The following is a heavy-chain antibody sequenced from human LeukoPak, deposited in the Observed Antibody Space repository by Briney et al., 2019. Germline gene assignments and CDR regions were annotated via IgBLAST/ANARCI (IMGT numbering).Heavy chain of an antibody. CDR2: IYYSGTT. Sequence: SETLSLTCTVSGGSISSYYWSWIRQPPGKGLEWIGYIYYSGTTNYNPSLKSRVTISVDMSKNQFSLKLSSVTAADTAVYYCARVLYSDYYDSSGYYLVGWGQGTLVTVSS. V-gene: IGHV4-59*01. CDR3: ARVLYSDYYDSSGYYLVG. CDR1: GGSISSYY. D-gene: IGHD3-22*01. J-gene: IGHJ4*02.